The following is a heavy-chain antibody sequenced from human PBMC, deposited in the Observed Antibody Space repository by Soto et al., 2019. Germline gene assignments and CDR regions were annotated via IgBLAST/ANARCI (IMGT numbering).Heavy chain of an antibody. CDR3: ASKPGGYYCSGSYERKNWFDP. Sequence: ASVKVSCKVSGYTLPELSMHWVRQAPVKGIEWMGGFDPEDGETIYAQKFQGRVTMTEDTSTDTAYMELSSLRSEDTAVYYCASKPGGYYCSGSYERKNWFDPWGQGTLVTVSS. V-gene: IGHV1-24*01. D-gene: IGHD3-10*01. CDR1: GYTLPELS. CDR2: FDPEDGET. J-gene: IGHJ5*02.